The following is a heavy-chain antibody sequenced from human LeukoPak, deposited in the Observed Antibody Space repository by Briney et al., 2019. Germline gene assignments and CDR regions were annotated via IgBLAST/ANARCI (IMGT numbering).Heavy chain of an antibody. Sequence: PGGSLRLSCAASGFTFSSYAMNWVRQAPGKGLEWVSAIIAGGRSTQYADSVKGRFTISRDNSADTLYLQMNSLRAEDTAVYFCAKDTGWDPPSFDYWGQGTLVTVSS. J-gene: IGHJ4*02. V-gene: IGHV3-23*01. CDR1: GFTFSSYA. CDR2: IIAGGRST. D-gene: IGHD6-19*01. CDR3: AKDTGWDPPSFDY.